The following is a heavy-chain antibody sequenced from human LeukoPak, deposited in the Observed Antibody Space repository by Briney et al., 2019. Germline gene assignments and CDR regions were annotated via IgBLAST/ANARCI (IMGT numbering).Heavy chain of an antibody. J-gene: IGHJ4*02. CDR3: AKESGKFDY. V-gene: IGHV3-43*02. Sequence: GGSLRLSCVVSGINFADYAMHWVCQPPGKGLEWVSLISADGGSTFSADSVKGRFSISRDNSKNSLYLQMNSLRSEDTAMYYCAKESGKFDYWGQGTLVAVSS. CDR1: GINFADYA. CDR2: ISADGGST.